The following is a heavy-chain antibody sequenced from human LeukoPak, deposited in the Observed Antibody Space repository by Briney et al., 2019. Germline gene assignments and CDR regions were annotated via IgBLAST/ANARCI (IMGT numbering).Heavy chain of an antibody. CDR1: GGSICNTNYY. Sequence: SETLSLTCTVSGGSICNTNYYWAWIRQPPGRGLEWIGSIYYTGTTFDNPSLKSRVTLSVDTSKNQFSLRLTSVTAADTAFYYCAREEYSSDWYGHDSWGQGTLVTVSS. J-gene: IGHJ4*02. V-gene: IGHV4-39*07. D-gene: IGHD6-13*01. CDR2: IYYTGTT. CDR3: AREEYSSDWYGHDS.